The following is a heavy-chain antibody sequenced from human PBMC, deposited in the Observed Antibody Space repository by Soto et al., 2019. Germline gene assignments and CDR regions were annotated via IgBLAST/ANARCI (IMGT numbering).Heavy chain of an antibody. J-gene: IGHJ4*02. Sequence: SETLSLTCTVSGGSINSGGYSLSWIGQPPGKGLEWIGYISHSGSTYYNPSLKSRVTISVDRSKDQFSLKLNSVTAAETAVYYCARDISSDRATGPGDFDYWGQGTPVTVSS. CDR1: GGSINSGGYS. D-gene: IGHD1-26*01. CDR2: ISHSGST. V-gene: IGHV4-30-2*01. CDR3: ARDISSDRATGPGDFDY.